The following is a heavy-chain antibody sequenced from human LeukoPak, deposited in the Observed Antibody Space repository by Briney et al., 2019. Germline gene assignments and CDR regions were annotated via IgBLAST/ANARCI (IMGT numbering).Heavy chain of an antibody. V-gene: IGHV4-4*09. CDR2: IYSSGST. CDR1: GDSISSYY. D-gene: IGHD3-10*01. Sequence: SETLSLTCTVSGDSISSYYWSWIRQPPGKGLERMGYIYSSGSTNYNPSLKSRVTISLDTSENQLSLKLSSVTAADTAVYYCAKLVFTMVRGVMTNYYGLDVWGQGTTVTVSS. J-gene: IGHJ6*02. CDR3: AKLVFTMVRGVMTNYYGLDV.